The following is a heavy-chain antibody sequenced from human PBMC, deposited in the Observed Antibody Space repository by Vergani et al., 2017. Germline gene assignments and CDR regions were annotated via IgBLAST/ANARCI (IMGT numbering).Heavy chain of an antibody. CDR2: INNDGHT. V-gene: IGHV4-34*02. CDR3: AVRPRVNLVVGEIVTKRTFDY. J-gene: IGHJ4*02. Sequence: QVQLQQWGAGVVKPSGTLTLTCAVFGEPFSSFYWSWIRQPPGKGLEWVEEINNDGHTNYNPSLESRVTVSRDTAKNQFSLNLMSVTAADTAMYYCAVRPRVNLVVGEIVTKRTFDYWGQGSLVTVSS. CDR1: GEPFSSFY. D-gene: IGHD2-8*02.